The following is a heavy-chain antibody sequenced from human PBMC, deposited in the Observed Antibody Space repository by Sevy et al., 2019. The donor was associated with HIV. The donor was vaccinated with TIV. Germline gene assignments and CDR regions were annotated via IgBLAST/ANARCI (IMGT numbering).Heavy chain of an antibody. D-gene: IGHD3-9*01. CDR2: INTNTGNP. CDR1: GYTFTSYA. V-gene: IGHV7-4-1*02. CDR3: ARENRYFDWSPTGPFDP. J-gene: IGHJ5*02. Sequence: ASVKVSCKASGYTFTSYAMNWVRQAPGQGLESMGWINTNTGNPTYAQGFTGRFVFSLDTSVSTAYLQISSLKAEDTAVYYCARENRYFDWSPTGPFDPWGQGTLVTVSS.